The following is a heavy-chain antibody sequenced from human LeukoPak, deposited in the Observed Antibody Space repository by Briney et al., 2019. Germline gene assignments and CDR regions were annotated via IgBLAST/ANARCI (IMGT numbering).Heavy chain of an antibody. J-gene: IGHJ4*02. CDR3: AKKDGHYYDTSAYRGVDY. V-gene: IGHV3-21*01. D-gene: IGHD3-22*01. CDR2: ISSSSSYI. CDR1: GFTFSSYS. Sequence: GGSLRLSCAASGFTFSSYSMNWDRQAPGKGLEWVSSISSSSSYIYYADSVKGRFTISRDNAKNSLYLQMNSLRAEDTAVYYCAKKDGHYYDTSAYRGVDYWGQGTLVTVSS.